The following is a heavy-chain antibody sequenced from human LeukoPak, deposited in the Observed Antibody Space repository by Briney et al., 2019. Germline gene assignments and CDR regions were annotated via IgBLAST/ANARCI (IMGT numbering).Heavy chain of an antibody. CDR3: ARASGSDSSVKSFYYMGD. D-gene: IGHD6-6*01. CDR1: GYAFTAYY. V-gene: IGHV1-2*02. Sequence: ASVKVSCKSSGYAFTAYYIHWVRQAPGQGLEWLGWINPDSGGTKYAQNFQGRVTMARDTSINTVYMDLSSLRSDDAAVYYCARASGSDSSVKSFYYMGDWGTRTTVTVSS. CDR2: INPDSGGT. J-gene: IGHJ6*03.